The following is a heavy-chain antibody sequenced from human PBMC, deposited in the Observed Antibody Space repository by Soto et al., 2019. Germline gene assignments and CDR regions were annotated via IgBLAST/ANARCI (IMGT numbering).Heavy chain of an antibody. CDR2: ISYDGSNK. V-gene: IGHV3-30-3*01. CDR3: ARDITYYDILGASY. D-gene: IGHD3-9*01. Sequence: GGSLRLSCAASGFTFSSYAMHWVRQAPGKGLEWVAVISYDGSNKYYADSVKGRFTISRDNSKNTLYLQMNSLRAEDTAVYYCARDITYYDILGASYWGQGTLVNVSS. CDR1: GFTFSSYA. J-gene: IGHJ4*02.